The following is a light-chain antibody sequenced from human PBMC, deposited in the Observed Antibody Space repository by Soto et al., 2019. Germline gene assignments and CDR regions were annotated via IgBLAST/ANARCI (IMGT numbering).Light chain of an antibody. CDR1: VLTKRY. Sequence: SYELTQPSSVSVSPGQTARITCSGDVLTKRYVRWFQQKPGQAPVLVIFKDTQRPSGIPERFSGSSSGNTVTLTISGGQVEDEGDYFCYSAADNNWVFGGGTKVTVL. V-gene: IGLV3-27*01. J-gene: IGLJ3*02. CDR2: KDT. CDR3: YSAADNNWV.